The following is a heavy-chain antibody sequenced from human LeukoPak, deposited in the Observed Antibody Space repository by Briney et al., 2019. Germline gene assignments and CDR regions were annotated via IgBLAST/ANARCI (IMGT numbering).Heavy chain of an antibody. J-gene: IGHJ6*02. V-gene: IGHV3-21*01. Sequence: GGSLRLSCAASGFTFSSYSMTWVRQAPGKGLEWVSSISSSSSYIYYADSVKGRFTISRDNAKNSLYLQVNSLRAEDTAVYYCARDRRIQLWFSPGSRYGMDVWGQGTTVTVSS. CDR2: ISSSSSYI. CDR3: ARDRRIQLWFSPGSRYGMDV. D-gene: IGHD5-18*01. CDR1: GFTFSSYS.